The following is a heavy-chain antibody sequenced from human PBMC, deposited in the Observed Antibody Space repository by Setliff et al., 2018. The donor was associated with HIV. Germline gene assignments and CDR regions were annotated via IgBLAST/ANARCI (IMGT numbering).Heavy chain of an antibody. Sequence: SETLSLTCSVSGGSLRDYGWWSVVRQSPEKGLEWLGVIRRDGRVNYPPFLRARLTLSLDGSRNQFSLELRSVSAADTAVYFCARVISAAWRQLDCWGQGTLVTVSS. CDR1: GGSLRDYGW. CDR3: ARVISAAWRQLDC. CDR2: IRRDGRV. J-gene: IGHJ4*02. D-gene: IGHD1-1*01. V-gene: IGHV4-4*02.